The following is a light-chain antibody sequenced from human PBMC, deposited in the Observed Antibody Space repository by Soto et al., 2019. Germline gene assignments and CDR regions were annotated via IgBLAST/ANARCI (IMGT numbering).Light chain of an antibody. V-gene: IGLV1-40*01. CDR1: SSNIGAGYD. CDR3: QSYDSSVTAVL. Sequence: SVLTQPPSVSGAPGQRVTISCTGSSSNIGAGYDVHWYQHLPGTVPRLVIYDNNIRPSGVPDRFSGSKSDTSASLAITGLQAEDEADYYCQSYDSSVTAVLFGGGTKLTVL. CDR2: DNN. J-gene: IGLJ2*01.